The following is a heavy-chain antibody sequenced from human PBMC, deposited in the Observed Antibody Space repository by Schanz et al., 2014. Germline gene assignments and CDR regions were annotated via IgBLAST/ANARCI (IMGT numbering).Heavy chain of an antibody. J-gene: IGHJ4*02. V-gene: IGHV3-21*01. Sequence: EVQLVESGGGLVKPGGSLILSCAASRLTFANEDIHWVRQAPGKGLEWVSVINSRNEVFSIDSVRGRFTIFRDNPKKSAYLKMPSLRSDDTAVYFCAREYASTWFESNVMAGRIDNWGQGTLVTVSS. CDR2: INSRNEV. CDR3: AREYASTWFESNVMAGRIDN. D-gene: IGHD2-8*01. CDR1: RLTFANED.